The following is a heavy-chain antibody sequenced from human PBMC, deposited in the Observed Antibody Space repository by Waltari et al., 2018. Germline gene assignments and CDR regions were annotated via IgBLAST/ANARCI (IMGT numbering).Heavy chain of an antibody. D-gene: IGHD4-17*01. V-gene: IGHV1-69*01. CDR1: GYTFTGYY. J-gene: IGHJ4*02. Sequence: QVQLVQSGAEVKKPGASVKVSCKASGYTFTGYYMHWVRQAPGQGLEWMGGIIPIFGTANYAQKFQGRVTITADESTSTAYMELSSLRSEDTAVYYCARDTHDGYGDGNDYWGQGTLVTVSS. CDR3: ARDTHDGYGDGNDY. CDR2: IIPIFGTA.